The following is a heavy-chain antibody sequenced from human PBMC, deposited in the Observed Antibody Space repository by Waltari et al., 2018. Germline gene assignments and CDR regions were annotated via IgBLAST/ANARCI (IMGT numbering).Heavy chain of an antibody. CDR3: ARDKGGGWQLLLTR. V-gene: IGHV4-59*01. J-gene: IGHJ4*02. Sequence: QVQLQESGPGLVKPSETLSLTCTVSGGSISSYYWSWIRQPPGKGLEWIGYIYYSGSTNYNPSLKSRVTISVDTSKNQFSLKLSSVTAADTAVYYCARDKGGGWQLLLTRRGQGTLVTVSS. CDR1: GGSISSYY. CDR2: IYYSGST. D-gene: IGHD2-15*01.